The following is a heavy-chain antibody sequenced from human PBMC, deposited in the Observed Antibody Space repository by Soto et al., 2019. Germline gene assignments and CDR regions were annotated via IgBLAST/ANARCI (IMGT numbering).Heavy chain of an antibody. Sequence: EVQLVESGGGLVQPGGSLRLSCAASGFTFSSYWMSWVRQAPGKGLERVANIKQDGSEKYYVDSVKGRFTISRDNAKNSLYLQMNSLRAEDPAAYYCAREPNWNDVWAFDIWGQGTMVTVSS. J-gene: IGHJ3*02. CDR3: AREPNWNDVWAFDI. D-gene: IGHD1-1*01. CDR1: GFTFSSYW. CDR2: IKQDGSEK. V-gene: IGHV3-7*01.